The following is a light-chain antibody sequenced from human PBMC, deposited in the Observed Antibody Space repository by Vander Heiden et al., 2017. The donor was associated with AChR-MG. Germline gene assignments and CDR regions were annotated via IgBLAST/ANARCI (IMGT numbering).Light chain of an antibody. Sequence: QSVLTHPPSVSGASRPRVTISCPWSTSNLGGGYDGHWYQQLPGKAPALLIQGKHIRPSGVPYRFSGSKSGTSASLTITGLRAEDEADYHCLSYDSSRGGFYVFGSGTRVTVL. V-gene: IGLV1-40*01. CDR1: TSNLGGGYD. J-gene: IGLJ1*01. CDR2: GKH. CDR3: LSYDSSRGGFYV.